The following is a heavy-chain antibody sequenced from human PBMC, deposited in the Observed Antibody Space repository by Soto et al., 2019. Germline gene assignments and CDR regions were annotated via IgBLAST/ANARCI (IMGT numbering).Heavy chain of an antibody. D-gene: IGHD1-26*01. Sequence: GGSLRLSCAASGFTFSSYDMHWVRQATGKGLEWVSAIGTAGDTYYPGSVKGRFTISRENAKNSLYLQMNSLRAGDTAVYYCARGIVGASYDAFDIWGQGTMVTVSS. CDR1: GFTFSSYD. CDR2: IGTAGDT. V-gene: IGHV3-13*01. J-gene: IGHJ3*02. CDR3: ARGIVGASYDAFDI.